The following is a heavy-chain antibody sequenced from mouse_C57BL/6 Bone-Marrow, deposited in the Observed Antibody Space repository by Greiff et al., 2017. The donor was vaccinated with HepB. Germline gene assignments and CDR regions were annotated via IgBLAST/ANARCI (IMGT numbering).Heavy chain of an antibody. Sequence: EVKLVESGGDLVKPGGSLKLSCAASGFTFSSYGMSWVRQTPDKRLEWVATISSGGSYTYYPDSVKGRFTISRDNAKNNLYLQMSSLKSEDTAMYYCARRGLLRYGWYFDVWGTGTTVTVSS. V-gene: IGHV5-6*02. J-gene: IGHJ1*03. CDR3: ARRGLLRYGWYFDV. D-gene: IGHD1-1*01. CDR1: GFTFSSYG. CDR2: ISSGGSYT.